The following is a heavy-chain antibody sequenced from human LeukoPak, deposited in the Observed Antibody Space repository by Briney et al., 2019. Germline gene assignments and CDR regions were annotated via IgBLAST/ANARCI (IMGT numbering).Heavy chain of an antibody. D-gene: IGHD6-19*01. CDR2: IYYSGST. Sequence: SETLSLTCTVSGGSIGSYYWSWMRQPPGKGLEWIGYIYYSGSTNYNPSLQSRVTISVDTSKNQFSLKLSSVTAADTAVYYCARATYSSGWGTSDYWGQGTLVTVSS. V-gene: IGHV4-59*01. CDR3: ARATYSSGWGTSDY. CDR1: GGSIGSYY. J-gene: IGHJ4*02.